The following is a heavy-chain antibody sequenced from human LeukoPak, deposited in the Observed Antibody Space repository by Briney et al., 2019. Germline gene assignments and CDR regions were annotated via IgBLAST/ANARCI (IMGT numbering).Heavy chain of an antibody. CDR1: GFTFSSYW. Sequence: GGSLRLSCAASGFTFSSYWMTWVRQAPGKGLEWVANIKQDGSEKYYVDSVKGRFTISRDNAKNSLNLQMNRLRVEDTAVYYCARSATARRGYYYYYYYMDVWGKGTTVTVSS. J-gene: IGHJ6*03. CDR2: IKQDGSEK. V-gene: IGHV3-7*01. D-gene: IGHD6-6*01. CDR3: ARSATARRGYYYYYYYMDV.